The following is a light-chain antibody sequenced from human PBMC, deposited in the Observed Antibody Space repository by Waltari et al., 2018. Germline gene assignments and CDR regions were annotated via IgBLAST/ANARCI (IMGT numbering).Light chain of an antibody. V-gene: IGLV2-8*01. J-gene: IGLJ2*01. CDR1: SSDVGGYNY. Sequence: QSALTQPPSASGSPGQSVTISCTCISSDVGGYNYFSWYQQHPGKAPKLMIYEVSKRPSGVPDRFSGSKSGNTASLTVSGLQAEDEADYYCSSYAGSNNLVFGGGTKLTVL. CDR3: SSYAGSNNLV. CDR2: EVS.